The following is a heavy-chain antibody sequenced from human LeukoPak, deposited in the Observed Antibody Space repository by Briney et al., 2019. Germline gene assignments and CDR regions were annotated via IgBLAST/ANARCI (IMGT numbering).Heavy chain of an antibody. CDR1: GGSISSYY. CDR2: IYTSGST. V-gene: IGHV4-4*07. CDR3: ARDKAATGTYNWFDP. Sequence: PSETLSLTCAVSGGSISSYYWSWIRQPAGKGLEWIGRIYTSGSTNYNPSLKSRVTMSVDTSKNQFSLKLSSVTAADTAVYYCARDKAATGTYNWFDPWGQGTLVTVSS. J-gene: IGHJ5*02. D-gene: IGHD4-17*01.